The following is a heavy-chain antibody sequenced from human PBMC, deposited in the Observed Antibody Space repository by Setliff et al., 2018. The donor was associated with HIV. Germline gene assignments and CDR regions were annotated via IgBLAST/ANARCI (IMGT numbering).Heavy chain of an antibody. CDR1: GYTFTSYA. Sequence: ASVKVSCKASGYTFTSYAMHWVRQAPGQRLEWMGWINAGNGNTKYSQKFQGRVTITRDTSATIAYMELSSLTSGDTALYFCARTDYDSGKSVLDSWGQGTLVTVSS. CDR2: INAGNGNT. D-gene: IGHD3-10*01. J-gene: IGHJ5*01. V-gene: IGHV1-3*01. CDR3: ARTDYDSGKSVLDS.